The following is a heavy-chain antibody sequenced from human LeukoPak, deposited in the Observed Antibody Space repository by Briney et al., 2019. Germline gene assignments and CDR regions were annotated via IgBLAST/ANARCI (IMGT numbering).Heavy chain of an antibody. CDR1: GYSISSGYY. V-gene: IGHV4-38-2*02. J-gene: IGHJ5*02. CDR2: IYHSGST. CDR3: AVGVPAADRSSHWFDP. D-gene: IGHD2-2*01. Sequence: SSETLSLTCTVSGYSISSGYYWGWIRQPPGKGLEWIGSIYHSGSTYYNPSLKSRVTISVDTSKNQFSLKLNSVTAADTAVYYCAVGVPAADRSSHWFDPWGQGTLVTVSS.